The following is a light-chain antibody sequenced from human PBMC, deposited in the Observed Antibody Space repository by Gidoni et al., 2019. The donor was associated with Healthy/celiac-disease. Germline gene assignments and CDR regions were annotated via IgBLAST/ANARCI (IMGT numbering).Light chain of an antibody. J-gene: IGKJ2*01. CDR3: QQYNSYST. CDR1: QSISSW. V-gene: IGKV1-5*03. Sequence: DIQMTQSPSTRSASVGDRVTITCLASQSISSWLAWYQQKPGKAPKLLIYKASSLESGVPSRFSGSGSGTEFTLTISSLQPDDFATYYCQQYNSYSTFXQXTKLXIK. CDR2: KAS.